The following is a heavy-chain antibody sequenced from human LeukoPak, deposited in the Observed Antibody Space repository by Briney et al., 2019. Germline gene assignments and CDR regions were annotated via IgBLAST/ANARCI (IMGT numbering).Heavy chain of an antibody. D-gene: IGHD4-17*01. V-gene: IGHV3-11*01. Sequence: PGGSLRLSCAASGFTFSDYYMSWIRQAPGKGLEWVSYISSSGSTIYYADSAKGRFTISRDNAKNSLYLQMNSLRAEDTAVYYCARDQDDYEFPDYWGQGTLVTVSS. CDR1: GFTFSDYY. CDR3: ARDQDDYEFPDY. J-gene: IGHJ4*02. CDR2: ISSSGSTI.